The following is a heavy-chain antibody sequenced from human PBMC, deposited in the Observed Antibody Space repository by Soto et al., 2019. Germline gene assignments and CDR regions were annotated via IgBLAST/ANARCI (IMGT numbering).Heavy chain of an antibody. CDR2: IDPSDSYT. Sequence: PGESLKISCKGSGYSFTSYWISWVRQLPGKGLEWMGRIDPSDSYTNYSPSFQGHVTVSADKSISTAYLQWSSLKASDTAMYYYARGSGSDCSGGSCYYYDYGMDVWGQGTTVTVSS. J-gene: IGHJ6*02. V-gene: IGHV5-10-1*01. D-gene: IGHD2-15*01. CDR1: GYSFTSYW. CDR3: ARGSGSDCSGGSCYYYDYGMDV.